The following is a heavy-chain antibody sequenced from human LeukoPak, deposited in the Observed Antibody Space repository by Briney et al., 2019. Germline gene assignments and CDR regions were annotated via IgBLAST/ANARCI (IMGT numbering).Heavy chain of an antibody. CDR1: GYTFTSYG. D-gene: IGHD6-13*01. J-gene: IGHJ6*03. Sequence: EASVKVSCKASGYTFTSYGISWVRQAPGQGLEWMGWISAYNGNTNYAQKLQGRVTMTTDTSTSTAYMELRSLRSDDTAVYYCARGSYSSSWYKSQAEYYYYYYMDVWGKGTTVTVSS. CDR2: ISAYNGNT. CDR3: ARGSYSSSWYKSQAEYYYYYYMDV. V-gene: IGHV1-18*01.